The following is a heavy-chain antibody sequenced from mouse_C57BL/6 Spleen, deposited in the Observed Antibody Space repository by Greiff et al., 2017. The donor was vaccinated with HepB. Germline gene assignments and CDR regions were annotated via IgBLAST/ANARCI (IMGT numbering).Heavy chain of an antibody. D-gene: IGHD2-3*01. V-gene: IGHV1-55*01. CDR3: ARSGGVYDGYPYWYFDV. CDR2: IYPGSGST. CDR1: GYTFTSYW. Sequence: QVQLKQSGAELVKPGASVKMSCKASGYTFTSYWITWVKQRPGQGLEWIGDIYPGSGSTNYNEKFKSKATLTVDTSSSTAYMQLSSLTSEDSAVYYCARSGGVYDGYPYWYFDVWGTGTTVTVSS. J-gene: IGHJ1*03.